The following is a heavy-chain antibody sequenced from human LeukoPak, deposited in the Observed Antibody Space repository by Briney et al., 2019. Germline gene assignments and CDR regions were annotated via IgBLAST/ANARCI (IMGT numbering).Heavy chain of an antibody. CDR2: VSYDGSNK. D-gene: IGHD6-13*01. CDR1: GFTFSSYA. J-gene: IGHJ6*04. Sequence: SGGSLRLSCAASGFTFSSYAMHWVRQAPGKGLEWVAVVSYDGSNKYYADSVKGRFTISRDNSKNTLYLQMNSLRAEDTAVYYCARDRKQQLVRGGRGSWMDVWGKGTTVTVSS. CDR3: ARDRKQQLVRGGRGSWMDV. V-gene: IGHV3-30*04.